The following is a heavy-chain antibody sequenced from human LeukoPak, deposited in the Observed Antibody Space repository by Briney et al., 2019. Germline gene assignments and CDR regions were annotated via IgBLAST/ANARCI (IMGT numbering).Heavy chain of an antibody. CDR1: GFTFSSYW. Sequence: GGSLRLSCAASGFTFSSYWMSWVRQAPGKGLEWVANIKQDGSEKYYVDSVKGRFTISRDNSKNTLYLQMNSLRAEDTAVYYCAKDRYYYDSSGLGETDYWGQGTLVTVSS. V-gene: IGHV3-7*01. CDR2: IKQDGSEK. D-gene: IGHD3-22*01. J-gene: IGHJ4*02. CDR3: AKDRYYYDSSGLGETDY.